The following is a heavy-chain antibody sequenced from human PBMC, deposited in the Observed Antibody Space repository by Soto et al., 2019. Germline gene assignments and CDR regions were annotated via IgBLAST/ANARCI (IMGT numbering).Heavy chain of an antibody. CDR1: RYTFTSHG. Sequence: QIQLVQSGGDVKTPGASVKVSCTTSRYTFTSHGIAWVRQAPGQGLEWMGWISTFNGKTDCAQKFQGRVTMTADTITSTVHMELRSLRSDDTAVYYCARLLTEGATFREDAFDLWGPGTKVTVSS. CDR2: ISTFNGKT. CDR3: ARLLTEGATFREDAFDL. V-gene: IGHV1-18*01. D-gene: IGHD3-9*01. J-gene: IGHJ3*01.